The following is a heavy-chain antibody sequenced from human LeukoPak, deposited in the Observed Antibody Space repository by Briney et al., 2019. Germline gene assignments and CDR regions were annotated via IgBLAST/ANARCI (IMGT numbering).Heavy chain of an antibody. J-gene: IGHJ6*03. CDR3: AKDGAYTSGHMDV. V-gene: IGHV3-7*03. CDR1: GFTFSSYW. Sequence: GGSLRLSCAASGFTFSSYWMSWVRQAPGKQLEWVANIKQDGSEKDYVDSVKGRFTISRDNAKNSLYLQMNSLRVEDTAVYSCAKDGAYTSGHMDVWGKGTTVTVSS. D-gene: IGHD6-19*01. CDR2: IKQDGSEK.